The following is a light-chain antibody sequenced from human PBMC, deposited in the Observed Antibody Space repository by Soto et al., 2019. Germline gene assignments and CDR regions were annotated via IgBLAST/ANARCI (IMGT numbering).Light chain of an antibody. CDR1: SSDVGGYNY. J-gene: IGLJ3*02. CDR2: DVS. CDR3: STWDDSLNGWV. V-gene: IGLV2-11*01. Sequence: QSVLTQPRSVSGSPGQSVTISCTGTSSDVGGYNYVSWYQQHPGKAPKLMIYDVSKRPSGVPDRFSGSKSGNTASLTISGLQAEDEAVYFCSTWDDSLNGWVFGGGTKLTVL.